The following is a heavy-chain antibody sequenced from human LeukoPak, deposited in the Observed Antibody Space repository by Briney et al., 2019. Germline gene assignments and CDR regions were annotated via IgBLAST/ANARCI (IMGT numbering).Heavy chain of an antibody. CDR2: IYSSGST. CDR3: ARDVIFAKWYFDL. CDR1: GGSISSYY. J-gene: IGHJ2*01. V-gene: IGHV4-4*07. Sequence: PSETLSLTCTVSGGSISSYYWSWVRQPAGKGLEWIGRIYSSGSTNYRPSLKSRVTMSVDSSKNQFSLKLNSVTAADTAVYYCARDVIFAKWYFDLWGRGTLVTVSS. D-gene: IGHD2-21*01.